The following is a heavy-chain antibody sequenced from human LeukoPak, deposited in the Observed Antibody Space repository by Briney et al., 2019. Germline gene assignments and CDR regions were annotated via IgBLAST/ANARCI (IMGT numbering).Heavy chain of an antibody. J-gene: IGHJ3*02. Sequence: GASVKVSCKASGYTFTSYGISWVRQAPGQGLEWMGWISAYNGNTNYAQKLQGRVTMTTDTSTSTAYMELRSLRSDDTAVYYCARASGPQERKGSKGAFDIWGQGTMVTVSS. CDR1: GYTFTSYG. V-gene: IGHV1-18*01. D-gene: IGHD1-26*01. CDR3: ARASGPQERKGSKGAFDI. CDR2: ISAYNGNT.